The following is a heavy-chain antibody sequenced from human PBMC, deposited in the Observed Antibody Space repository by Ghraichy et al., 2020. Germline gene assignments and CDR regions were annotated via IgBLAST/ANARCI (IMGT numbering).Heavy chain of an antibody. CDR1: GFSFSNHW. J-gene: IGHJ4*02. V-gene: IGHV3-7*01. CDR2: IKQDGSEQ. D-gene: IGHD6-13*01. Sequence: GESLNISCAASGFSFSNHWMTWVRRAPGKGLEWVANIKQDGSEQYLVDSVKGRFILSRDNAKNLLFLEMNNLDIEDTAVYYCARDLLVHQQVAPRGGIYDYWGQGTLVTVSS. CDR3: ARDLLVHQQVAPRGGIYDY.